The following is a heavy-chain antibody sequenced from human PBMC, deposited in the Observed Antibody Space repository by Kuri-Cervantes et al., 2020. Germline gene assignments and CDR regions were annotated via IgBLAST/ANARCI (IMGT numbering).Heavy chain of an antibody. D-gene: IGHD5-18*01. CDR3: AKDRSPNSYGYGPYYFDY. CDR2: INSDGSST. V-gene: IGHV3-74*01. Sequence: GESLKISCAASGFTFSSYWMHWVRQAPGKGLVWASRINSDGSSTSYADSVKGRFTISRDNSKNTLYLQMNSLRAEDTAVYYCAKDRSPNSYGYGPYYFDYWGQGTLVTVSS. J-gene: IGHJ4*02. CDR1: GFTFSSYW.